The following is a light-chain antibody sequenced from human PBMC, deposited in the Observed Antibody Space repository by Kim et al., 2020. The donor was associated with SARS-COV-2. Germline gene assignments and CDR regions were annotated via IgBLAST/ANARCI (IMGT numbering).Light chain of an antibody. CDR1: QGVSNS. V-gene: IGKV1-27*01. CDR2: AAS. Sequence: DIQMTQSPSSLSASVGDSVTITCRASQGVSNSLAWFQQKPGKVPQVLIYAASTLQSGVPSRFSGSGSGTDFTLTINSLQPEDVATYYCQHYSNAPHICGQGTKLEI. J-gene: IGKJ2*01. CDR3: QHYSNAPHI.